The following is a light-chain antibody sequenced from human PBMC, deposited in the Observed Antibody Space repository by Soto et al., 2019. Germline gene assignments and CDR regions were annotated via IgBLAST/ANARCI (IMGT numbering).Light chain of an antibody. CDR3: QSYDDTLSAWV. CDR2: GN. Sequence: QSVLTQPPSASGTPGQKVFISCSGSSSNIGGTNYAYWYQQLPGAAPKLLLCGNNRPSGVPDRFSGSKSGTSASLAITGLQPEDEGNYYCQSYDDTLSAWVFGGGTQLTVL. CDR1: SSNIGGTNY. V-gene: IGLV1-40*01. J-gene: IGLJ3*02.